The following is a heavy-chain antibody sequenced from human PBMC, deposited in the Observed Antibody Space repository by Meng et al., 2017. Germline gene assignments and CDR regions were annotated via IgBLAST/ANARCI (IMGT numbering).Heavy chain of an antibody. D-gene: IGHD2-21*02. V-gene: IGHV4-59*01. Sequence: GSLRLSCTVSGGSISSYYWSWIRQPPGKGLEWIGYIYYSGSTNYNPSLKSRVTISVDTSKNQFSLKLSSVTAADTAVYYCARGVVTRPSLFDYWGQGTLVTVSS. CDR2: IYYSGST. CDR3: ARGVVTRPSLFDY. J-gene: IGHJ4*02. CDR1: GGSISSYY.